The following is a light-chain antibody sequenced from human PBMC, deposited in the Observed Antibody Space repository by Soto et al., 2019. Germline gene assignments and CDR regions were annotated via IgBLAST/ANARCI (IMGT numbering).Light chain of an antibody. Sequence: EIVMTQSPATLSVSPGERATLSCRASQSVSSNLAWYQQKPGQAPRLLIYGASPRATGFPARFSGSGSGTEFTLTISSLQSEDFAVYYCQQYNNWPRTFGQGTKLEIK. CDR2: GAS. CDR1: QSVSSN. J-gene: IGKJ2*02. CDR3: QQYNNWPRT. V-gene: IGKV3-15*01.